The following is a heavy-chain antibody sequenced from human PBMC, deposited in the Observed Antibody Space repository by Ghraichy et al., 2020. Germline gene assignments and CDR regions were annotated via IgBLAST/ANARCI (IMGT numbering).Heavy chain of an antibody. CDR3: ARHVSPIYGMDV. CDR2: IYYSGST. Sequence: ESLNISCTVSGGSISSYYWSWIRQPPGKGLEWIGYIYYSGSTNYNPSLKSRVTISVDTSKNQFSLKLSSVTAADTAVYYCARHVSPIYGMDVWGQGTTVTVSS. V-gene: IGHV4-59*08. CDR1: GGSISSYY. J-gene: IGHJ6*02. D-gene: IGHD3-3*02.